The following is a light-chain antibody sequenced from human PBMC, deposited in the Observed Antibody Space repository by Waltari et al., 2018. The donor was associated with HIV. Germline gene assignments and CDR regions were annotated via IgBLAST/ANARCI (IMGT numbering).Light chain of an antibody. CDR3: ASWDDNLGHWV. Sequence: QSVLTQPPSASRTPGQRVLMSCSGNKSNVGNNFVSWFHQVPGGAPKLVIYRNDRRPSGVPDRFSGAKSGSSASLAISGLQSDDEADYFCASWDDNLGHWVFGVGTKLTV. CDR1: KSNVGNNF. J-gene: IGLJ3*02. CDR2: RND. V-gene: IGLV1-44*01.